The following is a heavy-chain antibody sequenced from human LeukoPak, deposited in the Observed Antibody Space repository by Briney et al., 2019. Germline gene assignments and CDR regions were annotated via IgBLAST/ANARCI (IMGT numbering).Heavy chain of an antibody. J-gene: IGHJ4*02. CDR2: ISFDGGNK. CDR1: GFTFNNYA. V-gene: IGHV3-30-3*02. Sequence: GGSLRLSCAASGFTFNNYAIHWVRQAPGKGLEWVAIISFDGGNKYYADSVKGRFTISRDNSKNTLYLQMNSLRAEDTAVYYCAKYGPPFDYWGQGTLVTVSS. D-gene: IGHD3-10*01. CDR3: AKYGPPFDY.